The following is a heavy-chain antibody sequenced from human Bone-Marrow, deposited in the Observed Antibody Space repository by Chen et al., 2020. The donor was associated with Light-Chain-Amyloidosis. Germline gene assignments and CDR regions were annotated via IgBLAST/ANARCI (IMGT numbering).Heavy chain of an antibody. CDR3: ARRGDGYNFDY. D-gene: IGHD5-12*01. Sequence: QVQLQESGPGLVKPSETLSRTCSVSGGSISIYYWSWIRQPPGEGLEWIGYIYSSGNSNYNPSLKSRVTISIDTSKNQFSLKLSSVTAADTAVYYCARRGDGYNFDYWGQGTLVTVSS. CDR2: IYSSGNS. J-gene: IGHJ4*02. V-gene: IGHV4-59*08. CDR1: GGSISIYY.